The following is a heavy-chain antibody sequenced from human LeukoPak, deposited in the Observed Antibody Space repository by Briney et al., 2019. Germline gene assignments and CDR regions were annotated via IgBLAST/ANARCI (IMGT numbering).Heavy chain of an antibody. V-gene: IGHV3-33*01. CDR1: GFTFSSYG. Sequence: PGGSLRLSCAASGFTFSSYGMHWVRQAPGKGLEWVAVIWYDGSNKYYADSVKGRFTISRGNSKNTLYLQMNSLRAEDTAVYYCARDLGAQYYFDYWGQGTLVTVSS. CDR3: ARDLGAQYYFDY. D-gene: IGHD3-16*01. CDR2: IWYDGSNK. J-gene: IGHJ4*02.